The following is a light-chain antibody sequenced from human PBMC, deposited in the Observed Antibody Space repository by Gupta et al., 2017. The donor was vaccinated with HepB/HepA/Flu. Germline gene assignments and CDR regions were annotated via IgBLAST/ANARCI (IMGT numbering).Light chain of an antibody. CDR3: MQALESPRT. CDR2: LGS. J-gene: IGKJ2*02. CDR1: QSLVKSNGYNY. Sequence: DIVMTQSPLSLPVTPGESASISCRSSQSLVKSNGYNYLDWYLQKPGQSPQLLIYLGSNRASGVPERFSGSGSGADFTRKISRVEADDVGVYYCMQALESPRTFGQGTKLEIK. V-gene: IGKV2-28*01.